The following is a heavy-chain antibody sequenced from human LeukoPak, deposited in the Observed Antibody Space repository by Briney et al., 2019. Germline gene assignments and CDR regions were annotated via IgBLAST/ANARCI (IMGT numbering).Heavy chain of an antibody. CDR3: ASYENYYYYYMDV. CDR1: GFTFSNYW. J-gene: IGHJ6*03. CDR2: INTDGRST. Sequence: GGSLRLSCAASGFTFSNYWMHWVRQAPGKGLVWVSRINTDGRSTSYVDSVKGRFTISRDNAKNMLYLQMNSLRAEDTAVYYCASYENYYYYYMDVWGKGTTVTISS. D-gene: IGHD3-3*01. V-gene: IGHV3-74*01.